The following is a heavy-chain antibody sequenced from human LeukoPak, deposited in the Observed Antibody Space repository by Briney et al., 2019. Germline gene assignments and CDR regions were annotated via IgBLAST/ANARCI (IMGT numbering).Heavy chain of an antibody. CDR2: IYHSGST. Sequence: PSQTLFLTCAVSGYSISSGYYWGWIRQPPGKGLEWIGSIYHSGSTYYNPSLKSRVTISVDTSKNQFSLKLSSVTAADTAVYYCARDSSYSSSWTWGQGTLVTVSS. D-gene: IGHD6-13*01. CDR1: GYSISSGYY. J-gene: IGHJ5*02. CDR3: ARDSSYSSSWT. V-gene: IGHV4-38-2*02.